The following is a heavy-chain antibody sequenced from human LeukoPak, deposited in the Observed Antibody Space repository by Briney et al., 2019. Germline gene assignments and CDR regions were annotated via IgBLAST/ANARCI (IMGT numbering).Heavy chain of an antibody. J-gene: IGHJ4*02. CDR2: IYSGGGT. V-gene: IGHV3-66*01. CDR1: GFTASSNY. Sequence: GGSLRLSCAASGFTASSNYMRWVRQAPGKGLEWVSLIYSGGGTYYADAVKGRFTISRDGSKNMLYLQMDSLRAEDTAIYYCARDPPAVAANTYGWGQGTLVTVSS. CDR3: ARDPPAVAANTYG. D-gene: IGHD6-6*01.